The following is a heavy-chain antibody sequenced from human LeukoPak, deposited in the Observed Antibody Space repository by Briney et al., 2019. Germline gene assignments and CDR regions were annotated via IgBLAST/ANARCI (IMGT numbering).Heavy chain of an antibody. CDR3: AKGISPMISLLYFDY. J-gene: IGHJ4*02. D-gene: IGHD3-22*01. CDR2: ISGSGVNR. CDR1: GFTFSSYG. Sequence: GGSQRLSCAASGFTFSSYGMSWVRQAPGKGLEWVSTISGSGVNRDYADSVKGRFIISRDNSKNTLYLQMHSLRAEDTAVYYCAKGISPMISLLYFDYWGQGTLVTVSS. V-gene: IGHV3-23*01.